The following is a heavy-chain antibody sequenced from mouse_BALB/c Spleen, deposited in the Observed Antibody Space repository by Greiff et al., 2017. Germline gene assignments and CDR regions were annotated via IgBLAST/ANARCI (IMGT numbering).Heavy chain of an antibody. Sequence: EVMLVESGGGLVKPGGSLKLSCAASGFTFSSYTMSWVRQTPEKRLEWVATISSGGGNTYYPDSVKGRFTISRDNAKNNLYLQMSSLRSEDTALYYCARSYYYVYFDYWGQGTTLTVSS. J-gene: IGHJ2*01. CDR3: ARSYYYVYFDY. CDR2: ISSGGGNT. V-gene: IGHV5-9*03. CDR1: GFTFSSYT. D-gene: IGHD1-1*01.